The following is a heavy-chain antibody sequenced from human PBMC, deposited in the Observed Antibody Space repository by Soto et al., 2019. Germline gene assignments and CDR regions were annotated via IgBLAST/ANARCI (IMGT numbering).Heavy chain of an antibody. V-gene: IGHV3-48*01. CDR1: GFTFSSYS. Sequence: GGSLRLSCAASGFTFSSYSMNWVRQAPGKGLEWVSYISSSSTIYYADSVKGRFTISRDNAKNSLYLQMNSLRAEDTAVYYCARNGPAAISAFDIWGQGTMVTVSS. CDR2: ISSSSTI. CDR3: ARNGPAAISAFDI. J-gene: IGHJ3*02. D-gene: IGHD2-2*01.